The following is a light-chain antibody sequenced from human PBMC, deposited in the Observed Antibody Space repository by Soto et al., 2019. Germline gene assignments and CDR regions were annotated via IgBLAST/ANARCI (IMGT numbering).Light chain of an antibody. V-gene: IGKV3-15*01. J-gene: IGKJ1*01. Sequence: EIVMTQSPATLSVSPGERATLSCRASQSVSSNLAWYQQKPGQAPRLLIYVASTRATGIPARFSGSGSGTEFTLTISSLQSEDFAVYYCQQYNNWPPWTFGQRTKVEIK. CDR1: QSVSSN. CDR2: VAS. CDR3: QQYNNWPPWT.